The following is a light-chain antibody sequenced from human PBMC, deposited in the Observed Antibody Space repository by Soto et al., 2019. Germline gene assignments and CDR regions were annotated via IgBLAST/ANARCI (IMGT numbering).Light chain of an antibody. CDR2: EVT. V-gene: IGLV2-8*01. J-gene: IGLJ2*01. CDR3: SSYTSSSVV. Sequence: QSALTQPSSASGSPGESVTMSCTGTSRDVGAYVYVSWFQQHPGKAPKLLIYEVTKRPSGVPDRFSGSRSGNTASLTVSGLQVEDEADYYCSSYTSSSVVFGGGTKLTVL. CDR1: SRDVGAYVY.